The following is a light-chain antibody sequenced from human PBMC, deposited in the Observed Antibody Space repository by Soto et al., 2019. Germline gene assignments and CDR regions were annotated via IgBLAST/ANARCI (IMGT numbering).Light chain of an antibody. CDR3: QQYHKSPIT. CDR2: GAS. Sequence: ALTQSPGTLSSAPGERATLACRASQSVTSSYLAWYQQKSGQAPRLLIYGASSRATGLPDRFSGSGSGTDFSLTISRLEPEDFAVYYCQQYHKSPITFGQGTRLEIK. V-gene: IGKV3-20*01. CDR1: QSVTSSY. J-gene: IGKJ5*01.